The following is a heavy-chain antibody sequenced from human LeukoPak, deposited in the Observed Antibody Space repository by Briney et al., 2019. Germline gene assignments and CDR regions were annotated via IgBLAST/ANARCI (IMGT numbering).Heavy chain of an antibody. CDR3: ARGAYYYGSGKIFDY. V-gene: IGHV4-38-2*02. D-gene: IGHD3-10*01. Sequence: SETLSLTCTVSGYSISSGYYWGWIRQPPGKGLEWIGSIYHSGSTYYNPSLKSRVTISVDTSKNQFSLKLSSVTAADTAVYYCARGAYYYGSGKIFDYWGQGTLVIVSS. CDR2: IYHSGST. CDR1: GYSISSGYY. J-gene: IGHJ4*02.